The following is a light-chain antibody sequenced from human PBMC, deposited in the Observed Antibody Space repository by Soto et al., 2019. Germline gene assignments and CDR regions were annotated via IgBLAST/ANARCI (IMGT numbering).Light chain of an antibody. CDR2: DVS. V-gene: IGLV2-14*03. CDR1: SSDVGGYNY. Sequence: QSVLTQPASVSGSPGQSITISCTGTSSDVGGYNYVSWYQQHPGKAPKLMIYDVSHRPSGVSNRFSGSKSGNTASLTISGLQAEDEADYSCSSYTSTSTLVFGGGTKLTVL. CDR3: SSYTSTSTLV. J-gene: IGLJ2*01.